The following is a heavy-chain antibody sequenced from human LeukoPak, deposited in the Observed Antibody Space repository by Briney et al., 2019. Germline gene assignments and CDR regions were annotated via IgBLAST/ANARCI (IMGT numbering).Heavy chain of an antibody. CDR2: IYYSGSA. CDR3: AREFGETLYNAFDI. J-gene: IGHJ3*02. CDR1: GGSISSYY. Sequence: SETPSLTCTVSGGSISSYYWSWIRQPPGKGLEWIGYIYYSGSANYNPSLKSRVTISVDTSKNQFSLKLNSVTAADTAVYYCAREFGETLYNAFDIWGQGTMVTVSS. D-gene: IGHD3-10*01. V-gene: IGHV4-59*12.